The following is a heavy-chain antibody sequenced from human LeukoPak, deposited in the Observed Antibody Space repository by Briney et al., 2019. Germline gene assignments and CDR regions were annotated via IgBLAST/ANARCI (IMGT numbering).Heavy chain of an antibody. CDR3: ARRGYCSGGSCYGGYDY. J-gene: IGHJ4*02. V-gene: IGHV4-59*08. D-gene: IGHD2-15*01. CDR1: GGSLSSYY. Sequence: ASEILSLTCSVSGGSLSSYYWSWIRQPPGKGLEWIGYIYYSGSTNYNPSLKSRVTISVDTSKNQFSLKLSSVTAADTAVYYCARRGYCSGGSCYGGYDYWGQGTLVTVSS. CDR2: IYYSGST.